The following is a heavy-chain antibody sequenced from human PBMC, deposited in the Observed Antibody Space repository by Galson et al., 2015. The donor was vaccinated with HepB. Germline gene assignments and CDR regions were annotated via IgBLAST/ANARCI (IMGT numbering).Heavy chain of an antibody. J-gene: IGHJ4*02. V-gene: IGHV3-33*01. Sequence: SLRLSCAASGFTFSRYAMHWVRQAPGKGLEWVAVIWYDGSKKYFADSVKGRFTISRDNSKYTLSLQMNSLRPEDTAVYYCARDDYDDNAIMFDYWDQGIQVTVSS. CDR1: GFTFSRYA. CDR2: IWYDGSKK. D-gene: IGHD4-17*01. CDR3: ARDDYDDNAIMFDY.